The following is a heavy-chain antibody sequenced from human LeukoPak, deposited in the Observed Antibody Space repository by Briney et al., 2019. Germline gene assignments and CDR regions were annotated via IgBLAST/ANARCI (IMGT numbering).Heavy chain of an antibody. CDR2: IIGSGSST. D-gene: IGHD6-13*01. V-gene: IGHV3-23*01. Sequence: PGGSLRLSCAASGFTFSSYAMSWVRQAPGKGLECVSAIIGSGSSTYYADSVKGRFTISRDNSKNTLFLQMNSLRAEDTAVYYCAKDRAQQLVLDFWGQGTLVTVSS. CDR1: GFTFSSYA. J-gene: IGHJ4*02. CDR3: AKDRAQQLVLDF.